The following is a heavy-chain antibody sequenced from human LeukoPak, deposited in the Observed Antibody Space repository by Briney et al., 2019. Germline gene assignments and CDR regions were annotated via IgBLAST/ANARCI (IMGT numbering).Heavy chain of an antibody. J-gene: IGHJ5*02. CDR1: GGSISSSYY. D-gene: IGHD3-10*01. Sequence: SETLSLTCTVSGGSISSSYYWGWIRQPPGKGLQWIGNIYYSGSTYYNPSLKSRVTISVDRSKNQFSLKLSSVTAADTAVYYCARYYYGSGSYFPTNWFDPWGQGTLVTVSS. V-gene: IGHV4-39*07. CDR2: IYYSGST. CDR3: ARYYYGSGSYFPTNWFDP.